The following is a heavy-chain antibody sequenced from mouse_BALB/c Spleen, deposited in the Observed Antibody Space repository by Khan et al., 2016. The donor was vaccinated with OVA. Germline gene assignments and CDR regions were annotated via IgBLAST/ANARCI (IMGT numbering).Heavy chain of an antibody. J-gene: IGHJ2*01. D-gene: IGHD1-1*01. CDR3: ARRGLRWDFDY. CDR1: GYTFINYC. Sequence: QVQLQQSGAELAKPGASVKMSCKASGYTFINYCILWVKQRPGQGLEWIGYINPSTGYTEYNPNFKDKATLTADTSSSTAYMQLSSLTSEDSAVYYCARRGLRWDFDYWGQGTTLTVSS. V-gene: IGHV1-7*01. CDR2: INPSTGYT.